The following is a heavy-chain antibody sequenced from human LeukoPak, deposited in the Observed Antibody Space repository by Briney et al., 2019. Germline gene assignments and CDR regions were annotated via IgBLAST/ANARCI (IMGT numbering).Heavy chain of an antibody. CDR2: INHSGST. CDR1: TGSFSGYY. J-gene: IGHJ5*02. V-gene: IGHV4-34*01. D-gene: IGHD6-13*01. CDR3: ARVSPRGPLYCSSWGRGWFDP. Sequence: SETLSLTCAVYTGSFSGYYWSWISQPQGKGLEWIGEINHSGSTNYNASLKSRVTISVGASKNPFSLKRSSVTAADTAVYYCARVSPRGPLYCSSWGRGWFDPWGQGTLVTVSS.